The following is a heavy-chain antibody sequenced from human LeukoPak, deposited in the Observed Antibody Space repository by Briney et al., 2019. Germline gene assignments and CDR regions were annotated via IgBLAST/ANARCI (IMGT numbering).Heavy chain of an antibody. D-gene: IGHD5-18*01. V-gene: IGHV4-34*01. CDR3: ASGDTAMVHYD. J-gene: IGHJ4*02. CDR2: INHSGST. Sequence: SETLSLTCAVYGGSFSGYYWSWLRQPPGKGLEWIGEINHSGSTNYNPSLKSRVTISVDTSKNQFSLKLSSATAADTAVYYCASGDTAMVHYDWGQGTLVTVSS. CDR1: GGSFSGYY.